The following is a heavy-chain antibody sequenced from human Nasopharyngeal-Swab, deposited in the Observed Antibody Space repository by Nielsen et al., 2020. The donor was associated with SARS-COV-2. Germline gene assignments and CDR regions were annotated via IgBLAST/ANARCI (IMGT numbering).Heavy chain of an antibody. Sequence: SETLSLTCAVYGGSFSAYFWSWIRQPPGKGLEWIGEINHSGDTNYNPSLKSRVTISLDTSKNQFSLKLSSVTAADTAVYYCARGREVRGVIITPYGMDVWGQGTTVTVSS. CDR2: INHSGDT. D-gene: IGHD3-10*01. V-gene: IGHV4-34*01. CDR3: ARGREVRGVIITPYGMDV. CDR1: GGSFSAYF. J-gene: IGHJ6*02.